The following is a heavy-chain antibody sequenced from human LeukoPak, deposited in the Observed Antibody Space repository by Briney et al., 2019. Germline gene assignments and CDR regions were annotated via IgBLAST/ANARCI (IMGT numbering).Heavy chain of an antibody. V-gene: IGHV4-39*01. CDR3: ARAVRFYDYVWGSYRPFCY. D-gene: IGHD3-16*02. CDR2: IYYSGST. Sequence: SETLSLTCTVSGGSISSSSYYWGWSRQPPAKGLEWIGSIYYSGSTYYNPSLKSRVTISVDTSKNQFSLKLSSVTAADTAVYYCARAVRFYDYVWGSYRPFCYWGQGTLVTVSS. J-gene: IGHJ4*02. CDR1: GGSISSSSYY.